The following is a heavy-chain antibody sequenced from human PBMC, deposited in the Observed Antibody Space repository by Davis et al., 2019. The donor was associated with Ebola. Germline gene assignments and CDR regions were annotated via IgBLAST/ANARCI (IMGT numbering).Heavy chain of an antibody. J-gene: IGHJ4*02. CDR2: IAYDGSTE. CDR3: TRVAIDSGSWHYDH. CDR1: GFTFSSYA. V-gene: IGHV3-30-3*01. D-gene: IGHD3-10*01. Sequence: PGGSLRLSCAASGFTFSSYAIHWVRQAPGKGLDWVAVIAYDGSTEYYADSVRGRFTISRDNSKNTLYLQMNSLRAEDTAFYYCTRVAIDSGSWHYDHWGQGTLVTGSS.